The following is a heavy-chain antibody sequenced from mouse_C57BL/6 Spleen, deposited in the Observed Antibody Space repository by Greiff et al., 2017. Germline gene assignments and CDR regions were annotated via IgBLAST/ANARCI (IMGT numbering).Heavy chain of an antibody. CDR2: ISRGSSTI. J-gene: IGHJ4*01. CDR1: GFTFSDYG. Sequence: EVMLVESGGGLVKPGGSLKLSCAASGFTFSDYGMHWVRQAPEKGLEWVAYISRGSSTIYYADTVQGRFPISRDNAKNTLFLQMTSLRSEDTAMYYCARKPPYYYAMDYWGQGTSVTVSS. V-gene: IGHV5-17*01. CDR3: ARKPPYYYAMDY.